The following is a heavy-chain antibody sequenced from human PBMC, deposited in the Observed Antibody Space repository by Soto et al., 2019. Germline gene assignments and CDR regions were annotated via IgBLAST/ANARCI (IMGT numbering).Heavy chain of an antibody. Sequence: GGSLRLSCAASGFNFSTTWMHWVRQAPGKGLVWVSRIKSDGSGISYADTVKGRFTISRDNSKNTLYLQMNSMRSEDTAVFYCAKSPGMYYYDSSGYYHYDYWGQGTLVTVSS. D-gene: IGHD3-22*01. V-gene: IGHV3-74*01. CDR3: AKSPGMYYYDSSGYYHYDY. J-gene: IGHJ4*02. CDR1: GFNFSTTW. CDR2: IKSDGSGI.